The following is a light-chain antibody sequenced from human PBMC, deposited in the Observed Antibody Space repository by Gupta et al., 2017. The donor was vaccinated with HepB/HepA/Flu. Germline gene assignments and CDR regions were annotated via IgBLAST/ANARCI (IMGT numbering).Light chain of an antibody. CDR3: AAWDDSRRGVV. CDR1: SSDMGSNY. Sequence: HSLLTQSPSASRTPGQRVTISCSGTSSDMGSNYVYWYQQLPETAPKLLISRNNQRPSGVPDRFSGSKSGTSASLAISGLRAEDEADYYCAAWDDSRRGVVFGGGTKLTVL. V-gene: IGLV1-47*01. J-gene: IGLJ2*01. CDR2: RNN.